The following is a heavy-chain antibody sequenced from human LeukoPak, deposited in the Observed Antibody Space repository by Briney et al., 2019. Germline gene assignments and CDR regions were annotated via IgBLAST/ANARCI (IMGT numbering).Heavy chain of an antibody. CDR3: ACLPAAAGPVHWFDP. V-gene: IGHV3-64*01. J-gene: IGHJ5*02. Sequence: PGGSLRLSCAASGFTFSSYAMHWVRQAPGKGLEYVSAISGDGGSTFYANSVKGRFAISRDYSKDTLYLQMGSLGPEDMAVYYCACLPAAAGPVHWFDPWGQGTLVTVSS. CDR2: ISGDGGST. CDR1: GFTFSSYA. D-gene: IGHD6-13*01.